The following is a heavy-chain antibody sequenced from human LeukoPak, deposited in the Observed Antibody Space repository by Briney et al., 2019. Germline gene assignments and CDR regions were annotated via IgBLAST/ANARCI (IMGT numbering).Heavy chain of an antibody. V-gene: IGHV4-39*01. Sequence: PSETLSLTRTVSGGSISSSTYCWGWLRHPPGKGLEWISHIYYGGRTSYHPSLKTRSTTSVDTTKTHFSLKLRYVTAADTAVYYCARHISGSSWFDPWGQGTLVTVSS. J-gene: IGHJ5*02. CDR3: ARHISGSSWFDP. D-gene: IGHD6-6*01. CDR1: GGSISSSTYC. CDR2: IYYGGRT.